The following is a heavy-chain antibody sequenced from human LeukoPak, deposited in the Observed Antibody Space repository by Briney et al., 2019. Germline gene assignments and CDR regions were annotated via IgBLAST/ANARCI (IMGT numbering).Heavy chain of an antibody. V-gene: IGHV3-9*01. CDR2: ITWNSGSI. CDR3: AKGSSGYYSD. Sequence: PGRSLRLSCAASGFTFDDYAMHWVRQAPGKGLEWVSGITWNSGSIDYADSVKGRFTISRDNAKSSLYLQMNSLRAEDTALYYCAKGSSGYYSDWGQGTLVTVSS. CDR1: GFTFDDYA. D-gene: IGHD3-22*01. J-gene: IGHJ4*02.